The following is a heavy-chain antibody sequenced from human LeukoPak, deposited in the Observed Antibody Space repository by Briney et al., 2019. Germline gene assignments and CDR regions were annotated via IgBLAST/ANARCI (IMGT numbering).Heavy chain of an antibody. J-gene: IGHJ4*02. D-gene: IGHD4-17*01. Sequence: GGSLRLSCAASGFTVSSNYMSWVRQAPGKGLEWVSVIYSGGSTYYADSVKGRFTISRDNSKNTLYLQMNSLRAEDTAVYYCARVSGLALGFHDYGDPTGDYWGQGTLVTVSS. CDR2: IYSGGST. V-gene: IGHV3-53*01. CDR1: GFTVSSNY. CDR3: ARVSGLALGFHDYGDPTGDY.